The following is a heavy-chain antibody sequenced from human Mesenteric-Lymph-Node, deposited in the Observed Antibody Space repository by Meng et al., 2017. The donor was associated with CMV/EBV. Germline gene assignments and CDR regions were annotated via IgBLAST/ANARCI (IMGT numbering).Heavy chain of an antibody. V-gene: IGHV4-34*01. CDR3: ARLVIATLGLDY. J-gene: IGHJ4*02. Sequence: LTCAVYGGSFSGYYWSWIRQPPGEGLEWIGEINHSGSTNYNPSLKSRVTISVDTSKNQFSLKLSSVTAADTAVYYCARLVIATLGLDYWGQGTLVTVSS. CDR2: INHSGST. CDR1: GGSFSGYY. D-gene: IGHD2-21*01.